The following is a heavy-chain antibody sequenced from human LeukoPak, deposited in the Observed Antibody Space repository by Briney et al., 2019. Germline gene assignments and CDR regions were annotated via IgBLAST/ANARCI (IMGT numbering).Heavy chain of an antibody. D-gene: IGHD1-26*01. V-gene: IGHV3-7*04. CDR1: GFTFSSYW. CDR2: IKQDGSEK. J-gene: IGHJ4*02. Sequence: GGSLRLSCAASGFTFSSYWMSWVRQAPGKGLEWVANIKQDGSEKYYVDSVKGRFTISRDNAKNSLYLQMNSLRAEGTAVYYCARRRSPMGATYGWYFDYWGQGTLVTVSS. CDR3: ARRRSPMGATYGWYFDY.